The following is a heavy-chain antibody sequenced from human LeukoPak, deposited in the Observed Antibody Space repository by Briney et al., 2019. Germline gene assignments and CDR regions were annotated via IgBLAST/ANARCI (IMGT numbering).Heavy chain of an antibody. V-gene: IGHV3-21*04. CDR2: VNGASDYI. J-gene: IGHJ4*02. CDR3: ARDKWELHPDY. D-gene: IGHD1-26*01. CDR1: GFNFSDYS. Sequence: PGGSLRLSCAASGFNFSDYSMTWVRQAPGKGLEWVSSVNGASDYIYYADSVKGRFTIARDNAKNSVYLQMNSLRAEDTALYYCARDKWELHPDYWGQGTLVTVSS.